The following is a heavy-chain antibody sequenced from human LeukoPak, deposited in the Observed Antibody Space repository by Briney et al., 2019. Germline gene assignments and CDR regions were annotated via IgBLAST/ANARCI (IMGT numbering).Heavy chain of an antibody. CDR3: ASRSSSLNWYFDL. CDR1: GFTFSSYA. J-gene: IGHJ2*01. Sequence: GGSLRLSCAASGFTFSSYAMTWVRQAPGKWLEWVSGISGNGGNTYYADSVKGRFTISRDNSKETLYLQMNSLRAEDTAVYYCASRSSSLNWYFDLWGRGTLVTVSS. D-gene: IGHD2-2*01. V-gene: IGHV3-23*01. CDR2: ISGNGGNT.